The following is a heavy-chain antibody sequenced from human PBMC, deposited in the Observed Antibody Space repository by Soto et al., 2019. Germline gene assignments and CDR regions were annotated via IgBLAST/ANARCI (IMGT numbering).Heavy chain of an antibody. V-gene: IGHV4-31*03. CDR1: GGSISSGGYY. J-gene: IGHJ6*02. CDR2: IYYSGST. Sequence: QVQLQESGPGLVKPSQTLSLTCTVSGGSISSGGYYWSWIRQHPGKGLEWIGYIYYSGSTYYNPSLKSRVXIXVXXSKNQFSLKPSSVTAADTAVYYCASLARDYYGMDVWGQGPTVTVSS. CDR3: ASLARDYYGMDV.